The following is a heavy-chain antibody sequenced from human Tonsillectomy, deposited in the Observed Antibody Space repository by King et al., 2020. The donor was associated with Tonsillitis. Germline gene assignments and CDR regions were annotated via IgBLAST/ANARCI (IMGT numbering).Heavy chain of an antibody. V-gene: IGHV3-30*04. CDR2: ISYDGSNK. D-gene: IGHD6-13*01. CDR1: GFTFRSYL. Sequence: VQLVESGGGVVQPGRFLRLSCAASGFTFRSYLMNWVRQAPGKGLEWVAVISYDGSNKYYADSVKGRFTISRDNSKNTLFLQMSSLRAEDTAVYYCARESLASEDSSSWYEPFDYWGQGTLVSVSS. J-gene: IGHJ4*02. CDR3: ARESLASEDSSSWYEPFDY.